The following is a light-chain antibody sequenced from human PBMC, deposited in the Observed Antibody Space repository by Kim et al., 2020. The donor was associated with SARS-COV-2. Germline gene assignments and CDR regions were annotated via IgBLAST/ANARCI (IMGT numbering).Light chain of an antibody. V-gene: IGLV2-8*01. CDR1: SSDVGGYNY. CDR2: EVG. Sequence: QSVLTQPPSASGSPGQSVTISCTGTSSDVGGYNYVSWYQQHPGKLMIYEVGKRPSGVPDRFSGSKSGNTASLTVSGLQAEDEADYYCSSYASNIAWVFGGGTQLTVL. CDR3: SSYASNIAWV. J-gene: IGLJ3*02.